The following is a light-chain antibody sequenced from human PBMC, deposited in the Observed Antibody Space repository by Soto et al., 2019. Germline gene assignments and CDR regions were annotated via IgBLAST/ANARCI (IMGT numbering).Light chain of an antibody. CDR1: SSNIGAGYD. CDR2: GNS. J-gene: IGLJ3*02. Sequence: QSVLTQPPSVSGAPGQRVTISCTGSSSNIGAGYDVHWYQQLPGTAPKLLSYGNSNRPSGVPDRFSGSKSGTSASLAITGLQAEDEADYYGQSYDSSLSGSVFGGGTKLTVL. CDR3: QSYDSSLSGSV. V-gene: IGLV1-40*01.